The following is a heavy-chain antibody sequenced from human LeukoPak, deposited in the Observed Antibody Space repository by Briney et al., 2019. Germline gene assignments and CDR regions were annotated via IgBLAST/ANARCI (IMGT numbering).Heavy chain of an antibody. CDR3: ARHYYDSSGYYYFDY. Sequence: SETLSLTRTVSGGSISGYYWSWIRQPPGKGLEYIGYIYYSGSTDYNPSLKSRITISVDTSKNQFSLKLSSVTAADTAVYYCARHYYDSSGYYYFDYWGQGTLVTVSS. V-gene: IGHV4-59*08. CDR1: GGSISGYY. J-gene: IGHJ4*02. D-gene: IGHD3-22*01. CDR2: IYYSGST.